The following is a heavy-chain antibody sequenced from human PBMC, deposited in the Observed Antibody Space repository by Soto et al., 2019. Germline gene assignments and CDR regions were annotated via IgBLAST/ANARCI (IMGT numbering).Heavy chain of an antibody. V-gene: IGHV4-59*01. Sequence: SETLSLTCTVSGGSISSYYWSWIRQPPGKGLEWIGYIYYSGSTNYNPSLKSRVTISVDTSKNQFSLKLSSVTAADTAVYYCERDRSIIVGDMYYYYGMDVWGQGTTVTVSS. D-gene: IGHD1-26*01. CDR1: GGSISSYY. CDR3: ERDRSIIVGDMYYYYGMDV. J-gene: IGHJ6*02. CDR2: IYYSGST.